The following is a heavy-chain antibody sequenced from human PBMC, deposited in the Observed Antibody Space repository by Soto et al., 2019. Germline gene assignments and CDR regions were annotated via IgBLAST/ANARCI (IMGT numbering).Heavy chain of an antibody. CDR3: ARAIQNSGQVFIDYYYHKMDV. Sequence: PSQTLSLTCAISGDRVSSNSAAWNWIRQSPSRGLEWLGRTYYRSKWYNDYAVSVKSRITINADTSKNQFSLQLSSVTPEDTAVYYCARAIQNSGQVFIDYYYHKMDVWGKGTTVTVSS. J-gene: IGHJ6*03. CDR2: TYYRSKWYN. CDR1: GDRVSSNSAA. V-gene: IGHV6-1*01. D-gene: IGHD1-26*01.